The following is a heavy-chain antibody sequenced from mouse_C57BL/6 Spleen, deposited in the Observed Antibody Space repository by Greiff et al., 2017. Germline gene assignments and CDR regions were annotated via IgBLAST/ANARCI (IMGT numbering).Heavy chain of an antibody. CDR1: GFTFSSYG. CDR2: ISSGGSYT. Sequence: EVKLMESGGDLVKPGGSLKLSCAASGFTFSSYGMSWVRQTPDKRLEWVATISSGGSYTYYPDSVKGRFTISRDNAKNTLYLQMSSLKSEDTAMYYCARHPTGSSYWYFDVWGTGTTVTVSS. D-gene: IGHD1-1*01. V-gene: IGHV5-6*01. CDR3: ARHPTGSSYWYFDV. J-gene: IGHJ1*03.